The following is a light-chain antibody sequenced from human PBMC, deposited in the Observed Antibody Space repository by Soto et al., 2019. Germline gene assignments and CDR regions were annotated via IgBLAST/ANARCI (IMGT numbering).Light chain of an antibody. CDR2: KNN. V-gene: IGLV1-40*01. CDR1: GSNVGASYD. CDR3: EAWDDSLDGVV. J-gene: IGLJ2*01. Sequence: QPVLTQPPSVSGAPGQTITMSCTGSGSNVGASYDVHWYQVLPGAGPRLLIYKNNNRPSGVPDRFSGSKSGTSASLAISGLQSEDEADYYCEAWDDSLDGVVFGGGTKLTVL.